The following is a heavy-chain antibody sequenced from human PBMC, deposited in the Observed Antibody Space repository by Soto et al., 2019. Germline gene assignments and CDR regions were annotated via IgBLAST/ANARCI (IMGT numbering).Heavy chain of an antibody. V-gene: IGHV4-30-2*06. CDR1: GVTLSCGGYS. J-gene: IGHJ4*01. D-gene: IGHD5-12*01. Sequence: SETLSLTCSVSGVTLSCGGYSWSCLRPSPGKGLEWLGYISHVETSYYNPSFQSRLSLSIDRTRKQFTMSLSSMTAAYKAVYYCARGCGYDSFDFWGQGIRVTVSS. CDR3: ARGCGYDSFDF. CDR2: ISHVETS.